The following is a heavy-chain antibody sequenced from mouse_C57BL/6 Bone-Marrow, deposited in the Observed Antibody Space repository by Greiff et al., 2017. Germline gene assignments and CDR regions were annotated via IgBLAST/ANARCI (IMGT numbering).Heavy chain of an antibody. D-gene: IGHD4-1*01. Sequence: QVQLQQSGAELARPGASVKMSCKASGYTFTRYTMHWVKQRPGQGLEWIGYINPSSGYTKYNQKFKDKATLTADKSSSTAYMQLSSLTSEDSAVYYCARSGFYFDYWGQGTTLTVSS. V-gene: IGHV1-4*01. CDR3: ARSGFYFDY. J-gene: IGHJ2*01. CDR2: INPSSGYT. CDR1: GYTFTRYT.